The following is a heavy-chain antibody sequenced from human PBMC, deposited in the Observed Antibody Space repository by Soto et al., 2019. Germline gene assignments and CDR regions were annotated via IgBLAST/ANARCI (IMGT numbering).Heavy chain of an antibody. CDR3: ARGIAAGELDY. CDR1: GYILSIYY. J-gene: IGHJ4*01. D-gene: IGHD6-13*01. CDR2: INPSGGST. Sequence: ASVKVSCKASGYILSIYYMHWVRQAPGQGLEWMGIINPSGGSTSYPQKFQGRVTMTRDTSTSTVYMELSSLRSEDTAVYYCARGIAAGELDYWGHGTLVTVSS. V-gene: IGHV1-46*01.